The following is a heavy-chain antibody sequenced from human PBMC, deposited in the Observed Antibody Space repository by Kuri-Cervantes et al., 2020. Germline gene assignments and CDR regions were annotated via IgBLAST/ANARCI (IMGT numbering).Heavy chain of an antibody. CDR1: GITVSSNY. D-gene: IGHD5-18*01. V-gene: IGHV3-53*01. J-gene: IGHJ4*02. Sequence: GKSLKISCAASGITVSSNYMSWVRQAPGKGLEWVSVLYTGGNTYYADSVKGRFTISRDNSKNTLYLQMNSLRADDTAVYYCARVGRGDIYGYGDYWGQGTLVTVSS. CDR3: ARVGRGDIYGYGDY. CDR2: LYTGGNT.